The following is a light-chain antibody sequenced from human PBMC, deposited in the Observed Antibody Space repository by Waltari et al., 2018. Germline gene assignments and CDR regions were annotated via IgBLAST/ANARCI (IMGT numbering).Light chain of an antibody. Sequence: EIVMTQSPATLSMSPGERATLSCRASRYVAASLAWYQQKPGQAPRRRIYYASARATGIPARFGASGSGTEFSLPIGSLQSEDFVVAYCQQYNYWPPAYSFGQGTKLEIK. CDR3: QQYNYWPPAYS. J-gene: IGKJ2*01. V-gene: IGKV3-15*01. CDR2: YAS. CDR1: RYVAAS.